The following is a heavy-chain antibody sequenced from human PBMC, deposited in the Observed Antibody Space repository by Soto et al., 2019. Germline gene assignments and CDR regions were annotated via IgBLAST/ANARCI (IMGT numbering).Heavy chain of an antibody. CDR3: ANSPPGTFDFWSGSLVPFDI. CDR2: ISYDGSNK. J-gene: IGHJ3*02. D-gene: IGHD3-3*01. Sequence: GESLKISCAASGFTFSSYGMHWVRQAPGKGLEWVAVISYDGSNKYYADSVKGRFTISRDNSKNTLYLQMNSLRAEDTAVYYCANSPPGTFDFWSGSLVPFDIWGQGTMVTVSS. V-gene: IGHV3-30*18. CDR1: GFTFSSYG.